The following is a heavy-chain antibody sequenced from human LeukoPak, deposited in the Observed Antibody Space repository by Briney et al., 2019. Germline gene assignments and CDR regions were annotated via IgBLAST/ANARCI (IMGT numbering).Heavy chain of an antibody. CDR1: GYSISSGYY. V-gene: IGHV4-38-2*02. J-gene: IGHJ4*02. Sequence: NPSETPSLTCTVSGYSISSGYYWGWIRQPPGKGLDWIGSIYHSGSTYYNPSLKSRVTISVDTSKNQFSLKLSSVTAADTAVYYCARDDIAAASWGIDYWGQGTLVTVSS. CDR2: IYHSGST. D-gene: IGHD6-13*01. CDR3: ARDDIAAASWGIDY.